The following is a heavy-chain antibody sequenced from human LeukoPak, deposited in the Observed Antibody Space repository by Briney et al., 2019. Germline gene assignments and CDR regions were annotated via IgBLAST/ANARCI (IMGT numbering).Heavy chain of an antibody. V-gene: IGHV1-24*01. D-gene: IGHD3-22*01. Sequence: ASVKVSCKVSGYTLTELSMHWVRQAPGKGLEWMEGFDPEDGETIYAQKFQGRVTMTEDTSTDTAYMELSSLRSEDTAVYYCAAPSGSVYYDARGPNYYYGMDVWGQGTTVTVSS. CDR1: GYTLTELS. CDR3: AAPSGSVYYDARGPNYYYGMDV. CDR2: FDPEDGET. J-gene: IGHJ6*02.